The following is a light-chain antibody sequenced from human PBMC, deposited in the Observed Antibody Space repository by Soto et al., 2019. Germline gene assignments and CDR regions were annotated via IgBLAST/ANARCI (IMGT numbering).Light chain of an antibody. CDR2: STS. CDR1: SGSVSTSYY. CDR3: VLYMGGAIPGV. J-gene: IGLJ3*02. V-gene: IGLV8-61*01. Sequence: QTVVTQEPSFSVSPGGTVTLTCGLSSGSVSTSYYPGWYRQTPGQAPRTLIYSTSTRSSGVPDRFSGSILGNKAALTITGAQADDESDYYCVLYMGGAIPGVFGGGTQLTVL.